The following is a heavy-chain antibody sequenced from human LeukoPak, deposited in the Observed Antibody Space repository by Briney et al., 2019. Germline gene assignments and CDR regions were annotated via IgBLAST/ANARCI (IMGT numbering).Heavy chain of an antibody. Sequence: GGSLKISCKGSGYSFTSYWIGWVRPMPGKGLEWMGIIDPGDSDTRYSPSFQGQVTISADKSISTAYLQWSSLKASDTALYYYDRRHYYYGGSCYYPFDDRGQRTLVTVSS. CDR3: DRRHYYYGGSCYYPFDD. CDR1: GYSFTSYW. D-gene: IGHD3-22*01. J-gene: IGHJ4*02. V-gene: IGHV5-51*01. CDR2: IDPGDSDT.